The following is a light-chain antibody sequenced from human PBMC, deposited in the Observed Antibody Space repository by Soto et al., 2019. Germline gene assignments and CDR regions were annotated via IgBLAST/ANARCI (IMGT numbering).Light chain of an antibody. V-gene: IGKV1-5*03. CDR3: QQYNSYVWT. J-gene: IGKJ1*01. CDR1: QSVNKW. CDR2: RAS. Sequence: DIQMTQSPSTLAASVGDRVTITCRAGQSVNKWLAWYQQKPGKAPKVLIFRASTLESGVPPRFSGSGSGTEFTLTISSLEPDDFATYYCQQYNSYVWTFGQGTKVEIK.